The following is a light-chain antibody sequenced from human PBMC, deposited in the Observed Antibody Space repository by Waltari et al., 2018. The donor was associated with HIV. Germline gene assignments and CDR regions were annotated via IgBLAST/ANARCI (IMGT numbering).Light chain of an antibody. CDR1: QKILFSSTNKNY. Sequence: DIVMTQSPDSLAVSLGGRATINCKSSQKILFSSTNKNYLSWFQQRPGQPPRLLIYWASTRESGVPERFTVSGSGTNFTLTISRLQADDVAVYFCQQYYSTPRTFGQGTKVELK. V-gene: IGKV4-1*01. CDR3: QQYYSTPRT. CDR2: WAS. J-gene: IGKJ1*01.